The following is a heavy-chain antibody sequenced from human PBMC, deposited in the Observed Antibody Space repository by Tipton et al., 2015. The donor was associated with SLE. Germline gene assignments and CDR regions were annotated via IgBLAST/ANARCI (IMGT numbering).Heavy chain of an antibody. CDR3: ASDYSNSDYSYYYMDV. D-gene: IGHD4-11*01. CDR2: IHHIGGT. Sequence: LRLSCTVSGASISTYYWTWIRQPPGKGLEWIGHIHHIGGTDYNPSLKSRLTISVDRSQSQFSLRLSSVSAADTAVYYCASDYSNSDYSYYYMDVWGKGTTVTVSS. J-gene: IGHJ6*03. CDR1: GASISTYY. V-gene: IGHV4-59*01.